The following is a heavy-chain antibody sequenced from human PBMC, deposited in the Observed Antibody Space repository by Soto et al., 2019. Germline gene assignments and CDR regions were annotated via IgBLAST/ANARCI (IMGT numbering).Heavy chain of an antibody. CDR2: IYYTGNI. CDR1: GGSISNSLNY. CDR3: ARQGRCSISSCYDVGSPYNYFNP. D-gene: IGHD2-2*01. Sequence: QLQLQESSPGLVKPSETLSLTCSVSGGSISNSLNYWGWIRQPPGKGLEWIGTIYYTGNIYSNPSLKIRVTRSIDTSRNQFSLRLSSVTAADTAVYYCARQGRCSISSCYDVGSPYNYFNPWGQGTLVTVST. J-gene: IGHJ5*02. V-gene: IGHV4-39*01.